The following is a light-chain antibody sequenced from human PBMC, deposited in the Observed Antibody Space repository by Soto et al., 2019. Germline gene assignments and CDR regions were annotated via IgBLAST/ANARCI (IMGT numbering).Light chain of an antibody. Sequence: QSALTQPASVSGSLGQSITISCIETSSDVGSYRFVSWYQEHPGKAPKLMIYEATKRPSGVSNRFSGSKSGNTSSLTISGLQAEDEATYHCCSYAGSMTVLLFGGGTKLTVL. CDR2: EAT. J-gene: IGLJ2*01. CDR3: CSYAGSMTVLL. CDR1: SSDVGSYRF. V-gene: IGLV2-23*02.